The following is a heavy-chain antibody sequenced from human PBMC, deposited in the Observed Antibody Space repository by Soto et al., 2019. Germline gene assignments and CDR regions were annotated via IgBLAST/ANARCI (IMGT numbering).Heavy chain of an antibody. CDR1: GFTFSDHY. CDR2: TRNKANSYTT. D-gene: IGHD4-17*01. CDR3: ARATVTTRSDYFDY. J-gene: IGHJ4*02. V-gene: IGHV3-72*01. Sequence: GGSLRLSCAASGFTFSDHYMDWVRQAPGKGLEWVGRTRNKANSYTTEYAASVKGRFTISRDDSKNSLYLQMNSLKTEDTAVYYCARATVTTRSDYFDYWGQGTLVTVSS.